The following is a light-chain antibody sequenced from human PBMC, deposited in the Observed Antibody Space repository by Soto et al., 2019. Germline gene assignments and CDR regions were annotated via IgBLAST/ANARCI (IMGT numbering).Light chain of an antibody. Sequence: ETVLTQSSGTLSLSPGERATLSCRASQSVSSSYLAWYQQKPGQPPRLLIYGASTRATGIPGRFSGSGSGTEFTLTISSLQSEDFAVYYCQHYYNWPRTFGLGTKVDIK. CDR3: QHYYNWPRT. CDR1: QSVSSSY. CDR2: GAS. J-gene: IGKJ1*01. V-gene: IGKV3-15*01.